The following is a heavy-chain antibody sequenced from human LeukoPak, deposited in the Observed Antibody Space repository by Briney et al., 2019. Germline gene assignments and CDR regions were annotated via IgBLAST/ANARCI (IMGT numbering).Heavy chain of an antibody. CDR3: AKIGGYCSSTSCYKSYYYYYMDV. CDR2: ISGDGGST. CDR1: GFTFDDYA. D-gene: IGHD2-2*02. J-gene: IGHJ6*03. V-gene: IGHV3-43*02. Sequence: GGSLRLSCAASGFTFDDYAMHWVRQAPGKGLEWVSLISGDGGSTYYADSVKGRFTISRDNSKNSLYLQMNSLRTEDTALYYCAKIGGYCSSTSCYKSYYYYYMDVWGKGTTVTVSS.